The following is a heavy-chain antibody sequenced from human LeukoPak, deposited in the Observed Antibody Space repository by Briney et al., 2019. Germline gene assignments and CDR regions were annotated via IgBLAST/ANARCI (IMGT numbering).Heavy chain of an antibody. CDR3: ARGTVGYSSSWYGIRFDP. D-gene: IGHD6-13*01. CDR2: IYYSGST. Sequence: SETLSPTCTVSGGSISSGGYYWSWIRQHPGKGLEWIGYIYYSGSTYYNPSLKSRVTISVDTSKNQFSLKLSSVTAADTAVYYCARGTVGYSSSWYGIRFDPWGQGTLVTVSS. V-gene: IGHV4-31*03. CDR1: GGSISSGGYY. J-gene: IGHJ5*02.